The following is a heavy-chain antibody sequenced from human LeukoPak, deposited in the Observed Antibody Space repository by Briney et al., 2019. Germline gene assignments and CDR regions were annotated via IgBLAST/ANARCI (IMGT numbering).Heavy chain of an antibody. J-gene: IGHJ6*03. CDR3: ARGRYWRVALPYYYYMDV. CDR2: IYYSGST. D-gene: IGHD2-15*01. Sequence: SETLSLTCTVSGGSISSSSYYWGWIRQPPGKGLEWIGSIYYSGSTNYNPSLKSRVTISVDTSKNQFSLKLSSVTAADTAVYYCARGRYWRVALPYYYYMDVWGKGTMVTISS. V-gene: IGHV4-39*07. CDR1: GGSISSSSYY.